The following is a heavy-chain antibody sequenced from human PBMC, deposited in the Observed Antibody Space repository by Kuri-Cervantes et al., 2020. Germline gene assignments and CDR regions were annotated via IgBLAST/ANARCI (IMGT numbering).Heavy chain of an antibody. D-gene: IGHD3-16*01. CDR1: GFTFSSYS. Sequence: GGSLRLSCAASGFTFSSYSMNWVRQAPGKGLEWVSSISSSSSYIYYADSVKGRFTISRDNAKNSLYLQMNSLRAEDTAVYYCARKRAFGGVITYWGQGTLVTVSS. J-gene: IGHJ4*02. CDR2: ISSSSSYI. CDR3: ARKRAFGGVITY. V-gene: IGHV3-21*03.